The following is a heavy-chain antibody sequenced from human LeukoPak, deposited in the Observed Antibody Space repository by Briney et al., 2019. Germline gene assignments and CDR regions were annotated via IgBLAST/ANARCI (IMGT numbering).Heavy chain of an antibody. CDR3: AKDYSSSWYVRFFDY. J-gene: IGHJ4*02. V-gene: IGHV3-23*01. CDR1: GFTFSSYA. CDR2: ISGSGGST. Sequence: GGSLRLSCAASGFTFSSYAMSWVRQAPGKGLEWVSAISGSGGSTYYADSEKGRFTISRDNSKNTLYLQMNSLRAEDTAVYYCAKDYSSSWYVRFFDYWGQGTLVTVSS. D-gene: IGHD6-13*01.